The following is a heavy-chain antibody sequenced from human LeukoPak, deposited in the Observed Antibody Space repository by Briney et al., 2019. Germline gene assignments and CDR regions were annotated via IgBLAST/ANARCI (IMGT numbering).Heavy chain of an antibody. CDR2: INSSGSIT. CDR3: VTGGFQLGY. V-gene: IGHV3-11*01. Sequence: GGSLRLSCRASGFIFSDYYLSWIRQTPGKGLEWLSYINSSGSITDYADSVKGRFTISRDNAKNSLYLQMNSLRAEDTAVYYCVTGGFQLGYWGQGTLVTVSS. D-gene: IGHD6-13*01. J-gene: IGHJ4*02. CDR1: GFIFSDYY.